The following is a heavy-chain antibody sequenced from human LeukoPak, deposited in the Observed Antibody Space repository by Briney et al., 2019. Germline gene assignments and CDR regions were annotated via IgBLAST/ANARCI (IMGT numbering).Heavy chain of an antibody. D-gene: IGHD3-16*02. CDR1: GFTVSSNY. CDR2: IYSGGST. Sequence: GGSLRLSCAASGFTVSSNYMSWVRQAPGKGLEWVSVIYSGGSTYSADSVRGRFTISRDNSKNTLYLQMNSLRAEDTAVYYCARDWFTRLGELSPDRAFDYWGQGTLVTVSS. J-gene: IGHJ4*02. V-gene: IGHV3-53*01. CDR3: ARDWFTRLGELSPDRAFDY.